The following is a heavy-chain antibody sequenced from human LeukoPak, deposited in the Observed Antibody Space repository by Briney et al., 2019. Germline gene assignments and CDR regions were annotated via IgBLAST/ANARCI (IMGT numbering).Heavy chain of an antibody. CDR2: LSGSGDTT. D-gene: IGHD6-6*01. V-gene: IGHV3-23*01. J-gene: IGHJ4*02. CDR1: GFTFSTYS. CDR3: AKSPTQYSSSFDS. Sequence: GGSLRLSCAASGFTFSTYSMTWIRQAAGKGLEWVSVLSGSGDTTFYADSVKGRFTISRDNSKNTLYLQMNSLRSEDTAIYYCAKSPTQYSSSFDSWGQGTLVTVSS.